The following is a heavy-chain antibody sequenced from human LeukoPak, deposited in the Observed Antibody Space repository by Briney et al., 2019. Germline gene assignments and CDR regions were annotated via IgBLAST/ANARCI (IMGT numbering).Heavy chain of an antibody. CDR3: TRDPALTAGYGMDV. CDR1: AFTFSSSY. Sequence: GGSLRLSCAASAFTFSSSYMSWVRQAPGKGLEWVSVIYTDGKTYYSDSVKGRFTISRHNSENSVYLQMNSLRAEDTAVYYCTRDPALTAGYGMDVWGQGTTVTVSS. V-gene: IGHV3-53*04. CDR2: IYTDGKT. J-gene: IGHJ6*02. D-gene: IGHD2-21*02.